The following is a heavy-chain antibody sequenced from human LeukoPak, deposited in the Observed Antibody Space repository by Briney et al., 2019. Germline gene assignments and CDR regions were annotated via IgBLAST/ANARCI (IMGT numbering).Heavy chain of an antibody. CDR1: GGSFSGYY. Sequence: SETLSPTCAVYGGSFSGYYWSWIRQPPGKGLEWIGEINHSGSTDYNPSLKSRVTISVDTSKNQFSLKLSSVTAADTAVYYCAVYYDSRVFRDYYYYYYMDVWGKGTTVTVSS. CDR2: INHSGST. V-gene: IGHV4-34*01. CDR3: AVYYDSRVFRDYYYYYYMDV. J-gene: IGHJ6*03. D-gene: IGHD3-22*01.